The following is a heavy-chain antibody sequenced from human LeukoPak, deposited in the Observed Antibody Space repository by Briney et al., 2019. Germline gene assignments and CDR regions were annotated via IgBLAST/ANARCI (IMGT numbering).Heavy chain of an antibody. D-gene: IGHD4-17*01. J-gene: IGHJ5*02. CDR2: INHSGST. V-gene: IGHV4-34*01. CDR3: ARESTTRWIDP. Sequence: SETLSLTCAVYGGSFSGYYWSWIRQPPGKGLEWIGEINHSGSTNYNPSLKSRVTISVDTSKNQFSLKLSSVTAADTAVYYCARESTTRWIDPWGQGTLVTVSS. CDR1: GGSFSGYY.